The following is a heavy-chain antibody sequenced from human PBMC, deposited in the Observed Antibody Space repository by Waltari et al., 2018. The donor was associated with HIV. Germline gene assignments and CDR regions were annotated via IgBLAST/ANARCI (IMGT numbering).Heavy chain of an antibody. CDR2: ISGSGGST. V-gene: IGHV3-23*01. J-gene: IGHJ6*02. CDR1: GFTFSSYA. D-gene: IGHD3-3*01. CDR3: AKDIITIFGVAPLGMDV. Sequence: EVQLLESGGGLVQPGGSLRLSCAASGFTFSSYAMSWVRQAPGKGLEWVSAISGSGGSTYSADSVKGRFTISRDNSKNTLYLQMNSLRAEDTAVYYCAKDIITIFGVAPLGMDVWGQGTTVTVSS.